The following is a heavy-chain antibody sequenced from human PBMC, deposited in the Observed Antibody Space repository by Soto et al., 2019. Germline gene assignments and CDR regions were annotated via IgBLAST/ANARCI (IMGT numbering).Heavy chain of an antibody. J-gene: IGHJ5*01. D-gene: IGHD7-27*01. Sequence: QVQLQESGPGLVRPSQTLSLTCTVSGGSVTSGGYYWSWIRHCPGKGLEWIGYIYSSGDTNYNPSLNSRVDMSVDTAKNQFSLQLTSVTVADTAIYCCTRDWGLPVTDGYDSWGQGILVTVSS. CDR2: IYSSGDT. V-gene: IGHV4-31*03. CDR3: TRDWGLPVTDGYDS. CDR1: GGSVTSGGYY.